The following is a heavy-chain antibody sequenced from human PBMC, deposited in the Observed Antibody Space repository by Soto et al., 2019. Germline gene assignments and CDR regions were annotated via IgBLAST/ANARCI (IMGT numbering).Heavy chain of an antibody. Sequence: EVQLVESGGGLVQPGGSLRLSCAASGLIFSDYHMDWVRQAPGKGLEWVGRIRRKANSYTTEYAAFVKGRFTISRDDLKNSLYLQMNSLKSEDTAVYYCAMLGGWSGGSSGMDVWGQGTTVTVSS. CDR3: AMLGGWSGGSSGMDV. V-gene: IGHV3-72*01. D-gene: IGHD6-19*01. CDR2: IRRKANSYTT. CDR1: GLIFSDYH. J-gene: IGHJ6*02.